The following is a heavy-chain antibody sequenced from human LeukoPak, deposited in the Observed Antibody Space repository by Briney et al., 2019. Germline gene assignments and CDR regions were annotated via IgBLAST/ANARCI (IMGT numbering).Heavy chain of an antibody. V-gene: IGHV1-2*02. CDR1: GYRFIGYY. J-gene: IGHJ5*02. CDR2: INPNSGGT. Sequence: ASVKVSCKASGYRFIGYYMHWVRQAPGQGLEWMGWINPNSGGTNYAQKFQGRVTMTRDTSISTAYMELSRLRSDDTAVYYCARGGDYRDYGDYDWFDPWGQGTLVTVSS. D-gene: IGHD4-17*01. CDR3: ARGGDYRDYGDYDWFDP.